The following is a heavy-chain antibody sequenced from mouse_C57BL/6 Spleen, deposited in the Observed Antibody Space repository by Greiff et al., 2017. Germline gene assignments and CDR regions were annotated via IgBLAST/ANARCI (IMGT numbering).Heavy chain of an antibody. CDR3: ARRGIGGYYVGYFDV. V-gene: IGHV1-64*01. D-gene: IGHD2-3*01. CDR2: IHPNSGST. CDR1: GYTFTSYW. J-gene: IGHJ1*03. Sequence: VQLQQPGAELVKPGASVKLSCKASGYTFTSYWMHWVKQRPGQGLEWIGMIHPNSGSTNYNEKFKSKATLTVDKSSSTAYMQLSSLTSEDSAVYYCARRGIGGYYVGYFDVWGTGTTVTVSS.